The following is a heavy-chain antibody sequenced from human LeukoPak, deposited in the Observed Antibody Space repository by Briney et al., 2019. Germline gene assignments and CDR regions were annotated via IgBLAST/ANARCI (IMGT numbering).Heavy chain of an antibody. CDR2: ISSSSSYT. CDR3: ARGGNHYYYDTGSDYFDY. V-gene: IGHV3-11*05. J-gene: IGHJ4*02. D-gene: IGHD3-22*01. CDR1: GYTFSDYY. Sequence: PGGSLRLSCIASGYTFSDYYMSWIRRAPGKGLESVSYISSSSSYTDYADSVKGRFTISRDNAKNSLQLQLKSLRAEDTSVYYCARGGNHYYYDTGSDYFDYWGQGTLVTVSS.